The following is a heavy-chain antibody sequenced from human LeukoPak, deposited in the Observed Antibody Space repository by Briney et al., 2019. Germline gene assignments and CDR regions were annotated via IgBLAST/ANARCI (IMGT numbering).Heavy chain of an antibody. V-gene: IGHV4-31*03. Sequence: SQTLSLTCTVSGGSISSGGYYWSWIRQHPGKGLEWIVYIYYSGSTYYDPSLKSRVTISVDTSKNQFSLKLSSVTAADTAVYYCASYCKTTVTTRAVEGFQHWGQGTLVTVSS. J-gene: IGHJ1*01. D-gene: IGHD4-17*01. CDR1: GGSISSGGYY. CDR3: ASYCKTTVTTRAVEGFQH. CDR2: IYYSGST.